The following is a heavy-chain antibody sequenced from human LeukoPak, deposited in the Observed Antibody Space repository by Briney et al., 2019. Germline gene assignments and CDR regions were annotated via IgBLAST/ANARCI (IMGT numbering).Heavy chain of an antibody. D-gene: IGHD4-17*01. V-gene: IGHV3-30*14. CDR3: ARESFGDYYFDY. J-gene: IGHJ4*02. Sequence: GGSLRLSCVSSGFTFSNYVLYWVRQAPGKGLEWVAGMSHDGSNIYYADPVKGRFTVSRDNSKNTPYLQMNSLRVEDTAVYSCARESFGDYYFDYWGLGTLVTVSS. CDR1: GFTFSNYV. CDR2: MSHDGSNI.